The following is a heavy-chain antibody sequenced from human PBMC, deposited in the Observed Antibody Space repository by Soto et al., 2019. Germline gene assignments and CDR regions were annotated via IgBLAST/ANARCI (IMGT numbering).Heavy chain of an antibody. CDR2: INPNSGGT. J-gene: IGHJ5*02. Sequence: ASVKVSCKASGYTFTCYYMHWLRQSAGQGLEWMGWINPNSGGTNYAQKFQGRVTMTRDTSISTAYMELSRLRSDDTAVYYCAREEYSSSYNWFDPWGQGTLVTVSS. CDR3: AREEYSSSYNWFDP. CDR1: GYTFTCYY. D-gene: IGHD6-6*01. V-gene: IGHV1-2*02.